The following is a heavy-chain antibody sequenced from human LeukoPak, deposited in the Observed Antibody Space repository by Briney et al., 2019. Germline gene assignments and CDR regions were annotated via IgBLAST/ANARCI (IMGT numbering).Heavy chain of an antibody. CDR2: IYYSGST. V-gene: IGHV4-39*01. Sequence: SETLSLTCTVSGGSISSSSYYWGWIRQPPGKGLEWIGSIYYSGSTYYNPSLKSRVTISVDTSKNQFSLKLSSVTAADTAVYYCARHQVGATTRSLYYFDYWGQGTLVTVSS. D-gene: IGHD1-26*01. CDR1: GGSISSSSYY. J-gene: IGHJ4*02. CDR3: ARHQVGATTRSLYYFDY.